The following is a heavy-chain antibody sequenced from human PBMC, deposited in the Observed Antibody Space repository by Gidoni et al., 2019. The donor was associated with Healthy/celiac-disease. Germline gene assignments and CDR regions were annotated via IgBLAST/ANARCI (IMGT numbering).Heavy chain of an antibody. Sequence: EVQLLESGGGLVQPGGSLRLSCAASGFPLTSYAMSWVRQAPGKGLAWVSAMSGSGGSTYYADSVKGRFTISRDNSKNTLYLQMNSLRAEDTAVYYCAKDFGRGVQTNHFDYWGQGTLVTVSS. J-gene: IGHJ4*02. CDR1: GFPLTSYA. V-gene: IGHV3-23*01. CDR2: MSGSGGST. CDR3: AKDFGRGVQTNHFDY. D-gene: IGHD2-8*01.